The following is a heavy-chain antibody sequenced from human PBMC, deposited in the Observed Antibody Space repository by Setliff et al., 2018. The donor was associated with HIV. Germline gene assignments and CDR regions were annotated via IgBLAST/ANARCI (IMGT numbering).Heavy chain of an antibody. CDR3: ARYASYTSDWREAFDI. CDR2: ISDYTGNT. D-gene: IGHD6-19*01. CDR1: GCTFSSHG. V-gene: IGHV1-18*01. J-gene: IGHJ3*02. Sequence: ASVKVSCKASGCTFSSHGITWVRQVPGQGLEWMGWISDYTGNTNYAQKFQARVTMTIGSSTTTAYMELRSLRADDTALYYCARYASYTSDWREAFDIWGQGTMVTVSS.